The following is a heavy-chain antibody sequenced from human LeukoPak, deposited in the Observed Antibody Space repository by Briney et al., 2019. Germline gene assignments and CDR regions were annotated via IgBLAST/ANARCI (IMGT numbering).Heavy chain of an antibody. CDR2: ISSSSSYI. D-gene: IGHD1-26*01. Sequence: GGSLRLSCAASGFTFSRYSMNWVRQAPGKWLEWVSSISSSSSYIYYADSVKGRFTISRDNAKNSLYLQMNSLRAEDTAVYYCARDPVGAIVGHAFDIWGQGTMVTVSS. J-gene: IGHJ3*02. CDR1: GFTFSRYS. V-gene: IGHV3-21*01. CDR3: ARDPVGAIVGHAFDI.